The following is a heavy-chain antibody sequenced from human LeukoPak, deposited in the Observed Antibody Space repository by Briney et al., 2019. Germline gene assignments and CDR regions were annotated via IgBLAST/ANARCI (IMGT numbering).Heavy chain of an antibody. V-gene: IGHV3-13*04. CDR2: IDAAGGT. Sequence: PGGSLRLSCAASGFTFSSYDMHWVRHATGKGLEWVSAIDAAGGTYSLVSVKGRFTISRENAKNSLYLQMNGLTAGGTAVYYCIRGDYYGSGKQPFDIWGQGTMVTVSS. J-gene: IGHJ3*02. D-gene: IGHD3-10*01. CDR3: IRGDYYGSGKQPFDI. CDR1: GFTFSSYD.